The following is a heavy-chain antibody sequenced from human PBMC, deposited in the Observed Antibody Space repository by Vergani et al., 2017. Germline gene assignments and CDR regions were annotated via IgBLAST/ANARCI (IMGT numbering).Heavy chain of an antibody. D-gene: IGHD2-2*01. J-gene: IGHJ5*02. CDR3: ARASVVVVPAAIYWFDP. CDR2: MYHSGST. CDR1: GGSMSGYY. Sequence: QVRLQESGPGLVKPSETLSLTCSVSGGSMSGYYWSWIRQPPGKELEWIGYMYHSGSTNYNPSLEKRVTISGDTSKNQFSLKLSSVTAADTAVYYCARASVVVVPAAIYWFDPWGQGTLVTVSS. V-gene: IGHV4-59*12.